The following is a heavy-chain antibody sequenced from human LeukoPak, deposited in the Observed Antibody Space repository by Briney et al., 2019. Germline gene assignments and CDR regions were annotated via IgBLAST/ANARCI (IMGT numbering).Heavy chain of an antibody. Sequence: ASVKVSCKASGYILTDNYMHWVRQAPGQGLEWMGWINPNNGGTKYAQKFQGRVTMTRDTSISTAFMELSRLRSDDTATYYCARAGGVTVTTTWGQGTLVTVSS. CDR3: ARAGGVTVTTT. D-gene: IGHD4-11*01. CDR1: GYILTDNY. J-gene: IGHJ5*02. V-gene: IGHV1-2*02. CDR2: INPNNGGT.